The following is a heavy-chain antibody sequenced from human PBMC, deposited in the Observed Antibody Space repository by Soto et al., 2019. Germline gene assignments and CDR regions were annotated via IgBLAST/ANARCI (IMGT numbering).Heavy chain of an antibody. V-gene: IGHV4-39*01. D-gene: IGHD2-15*01. CDR3: ARHVGGYYYYMDV. CDR2: IYYSGNT. J-gene: IGHJ6*03. CDR1: GGSVSSGSYY. Sequence: QLQLQESGPGLVKPTETLSLTCTVSGGSVSSGSYYWGWIRQPPGKGLEWIGSIYYSGNTYYNPSLKSRVTISIDTSKNQFYLKLSSVTAADTAMYYCARHVGGYYYYMDVWGKGTTVTVSS.